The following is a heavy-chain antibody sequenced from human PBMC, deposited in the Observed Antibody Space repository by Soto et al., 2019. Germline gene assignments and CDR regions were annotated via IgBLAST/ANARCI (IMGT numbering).Heavy chain of an antibody. D-gene: IGHD3-3*01. V-gene: IGHV4-39*01. J-gene: IGHJ5*02. CDR1: GGSISSGSYC. CDR2: IYYSGST. Sequence: QLQLQESGPGLVKPSETLSLTCTVSGGSISSGSYCWGWIRQPPGKGLEWIGSIYYSGSTYYNPSLKSRLTISVDTSKNQFSLRLSSVTAADAAVYYCARQDFGVVNPYNWFDPWCQGTLVTVSS. CDR3: ARQDFGVVNPYNWFDP.